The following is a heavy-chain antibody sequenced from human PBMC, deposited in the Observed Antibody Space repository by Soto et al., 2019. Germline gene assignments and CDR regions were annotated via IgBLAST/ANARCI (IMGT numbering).Heavy chain of an antibody. CDR1: GFTFSSYW. D-gene: IGHD3-3*01. Sequence: PGGSLRLSCAASGFTFSSYWMSWVRQAPGKGLEWVANIKQDGSEKYYVDSMKGRFTISRDNAKNSLYLQMNSLRAEDTAVYYCARDRGFYDFWSGSYYYYGMDVWGQGTTVTVSS. CDR3: ARDRGFYDFWSGSYYYYGMDV. V-gene: IGHV3-7*03. CDR2: IKQDGSEK. J-gene: IGHJ6*02.